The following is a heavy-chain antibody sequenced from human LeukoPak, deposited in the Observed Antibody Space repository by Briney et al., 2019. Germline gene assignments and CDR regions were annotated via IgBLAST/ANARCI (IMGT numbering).Heavy chain of an antibody. V-gene: IGHV4-59*01. D-gene: IGHD2-2*01. Sequence: SETLSLTCTVSGGSISSYYWSWIRQPPGKGLEWIGYIYYSGSTNYNPSLKSRVTISVDTSKNQFSLKLSSVTAAGTAVYYCARELGYCSSTSCSNNWFDPWGQGTLVTVSS. CDR3: ARELGYCSSTSCSNNWFDP. J-gene: IGHJ5*02. CDR2: IYYSGST. CDR1: GGSISSYY.